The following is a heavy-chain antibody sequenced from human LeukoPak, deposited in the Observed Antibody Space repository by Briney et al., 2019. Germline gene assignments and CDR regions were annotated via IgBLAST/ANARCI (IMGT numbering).Heavy chain of an antibody. Sequence: ASVKVSCKASGGTFSSYAISWVRQAPGQGLKWMGMINPSDGSTSYAQKFQGRVTMTSDRTTSTVAMDLNSLRSDDTAVYYCARESTFRLLRNVSDIWGQGTRVTVSS. D-gene: IGHD5-12*01. CDR3: ARESTFRLLRNVSDI. CDR1: GGTFSSYA. CDR2: INPSDGST. J-gene: IGHJ3*02. V-gene: IGHV1-46*01.